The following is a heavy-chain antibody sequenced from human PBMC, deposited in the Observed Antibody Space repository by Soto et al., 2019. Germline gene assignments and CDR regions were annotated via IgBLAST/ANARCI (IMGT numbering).Heavy chain of an antibody. D-gene: IGHD3-10*01. CDR1: GFTFSNAW. Sequence: GGSLRLSCAASGFTFSNAWMSWVRQAPGKGLEWVGRIKSKTDGGTTDYAAPVKGRFTISRDDSKNTLYLQMNSLKTEDTAVYYCTTAGGYYGSGSYFMTPPGDVWGKGTTVTVSS. CDR2: IKSKTDGGTT. V-gene: IGHV3-15*01. CDR3: TTAGGYYGSGSYFMTPPGDV. J-gene: IGHJ6*04.